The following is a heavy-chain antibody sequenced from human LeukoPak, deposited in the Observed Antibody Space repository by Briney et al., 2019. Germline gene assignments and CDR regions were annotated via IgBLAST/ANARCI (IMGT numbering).Heavy chain of an antibody. CDR1: GFTFSSYE. CDR2: ISSSGSTI. CDR3: AKEDRQQWLVDY. Sequence: GGSLRLSCAASGFTFSSYEMNWVRQAPGKGLEWVSYISSSGSTIYYADSVKGRFTVSRDSAKNSLYLQMNSLRAEDTAVYYCAKEDRQQWLVDYWGQGTLVTVSS. V-gene: IGHV3-48*03. D-gene: IGHD6-19*01. J-gene: IGHJ4*02.